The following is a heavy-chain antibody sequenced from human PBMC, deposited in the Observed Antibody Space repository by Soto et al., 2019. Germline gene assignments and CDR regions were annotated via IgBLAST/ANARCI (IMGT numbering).Heavy chain of an antibody. Sequence: PGGSLRLSCAASGFTFSSYAMSWVRQAPGKGLEWVSAISGSGGSTYYADSVKGRFTISRDNSKNTLYLQMNSLRAEDTAVYYCAKDPARKHDYGDYVPYYFDYWGQGTLVTVSS. J-gene: IGHJ4*02. D-gene: IGHD4-17*01. CDR2: ISGSGGST. CDR1: GFTFSSYA. V-gene: IGHV3-23*01. CDR3: AKDPARKHDYGDYVPYYFDY.